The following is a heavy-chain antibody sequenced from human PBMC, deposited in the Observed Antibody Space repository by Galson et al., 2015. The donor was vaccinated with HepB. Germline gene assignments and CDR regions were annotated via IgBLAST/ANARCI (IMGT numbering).Heavy chain of an antibody. CDR1: GFTVSSNY. CDR2: IYSGGST. Sequence: SLRLSCAASGFTVSSNYMSWVRQAPGKGLEWVSVIYSGGSTYYADSVKGRFTISRDNSKNTLYLQMNSLRAEDTAVYYCARHGASYDILTGLPLPDYWGQGTLVTVSS. CDR3: ARHGASYDILTGLPLPDY. V-gene: IGHV3-66*04. J-gene: IGHJ4*02. D-gene: IGHD3-9*01.